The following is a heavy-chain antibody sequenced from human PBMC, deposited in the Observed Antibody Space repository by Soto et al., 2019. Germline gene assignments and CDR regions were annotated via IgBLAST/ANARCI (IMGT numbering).Heavy chain of an antibody. J-gene: IGHJ4*02. CDR1: EFTFGSHT. V-gene: IGHV3-21*01. CDR3: TREVQPVVRREYDY. Sequence: EAHLVESGGGRVKPGGSLRLSCEASEFTFGSHTINWVRKAPGKGLEWVSSIDSGGSRTFYADTVKGRFTISRDNARNSLFLQMNSLRAEDTAVYFCTREVQPVVRREYDYWGQGTLVTVSS. D-gene: IGHD1-1*01. CDR2: IDSGGSRT.